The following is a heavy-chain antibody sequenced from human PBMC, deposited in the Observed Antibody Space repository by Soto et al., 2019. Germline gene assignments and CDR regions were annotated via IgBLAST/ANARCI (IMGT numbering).Heavy chain of an antibody. V-gene: IGHV3-7*01. J-gene: IGHJ5*02. Sequence: GESLKISCAASGFTFSSYWMSWVRQAPGKGLEWVANIKQDGSEKYYVDSVKGRFTISRDNAKNSLYLQMNSLRAEDTAVYYCARDRSLISITGTYNWFDPWGQGTLVTVSS. D-gene: IGHD1-7*01. CDR1: GFTFSSYW. CDR3: ARDRSLISITGTYNWFDP. CDR2: IKQDGSEK.